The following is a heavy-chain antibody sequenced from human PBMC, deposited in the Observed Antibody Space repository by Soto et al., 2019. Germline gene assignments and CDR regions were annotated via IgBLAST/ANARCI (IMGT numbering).Heavy chain of an antibody. CDR3: ARSRIQLWFNWFDP. CDR2: ISSSSSYI. V-gene: IGHV3-21*01. Sequence: EVQLVESGGGLVKPGGSLRLSCAASGFTFSSYSMNWVRQAPGKGLEWVSSISSSSSYIYYANSVKGRFTISRDNAKNSLYRQMNSLRAEDTAVYYCARSRIQLWFNWFDPWGQGTLVTVSS. D-gene: IGHD5-18*01. J-gene: IGHJ5*02. CDR1: GFTFSSYS.